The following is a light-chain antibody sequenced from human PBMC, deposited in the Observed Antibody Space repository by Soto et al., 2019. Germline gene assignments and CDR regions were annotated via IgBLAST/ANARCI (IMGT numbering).Light chain of an antibody. J-gene: IGKJ4*01. CDR2: KAS. CDR3: QQYNSYSLT. Sequence: IQMTQSPSSLSASVGDRVTITCRASKSSSTWLAWFQQKPGKAPKLLSDKASSLESGVPSRVSGRGAGTECTLTISSLQPDDVATYYCQQYNSYSLTFGGGTKVDIK. V-gene: IGKV1-5*03. CDR1: KSSSTW.